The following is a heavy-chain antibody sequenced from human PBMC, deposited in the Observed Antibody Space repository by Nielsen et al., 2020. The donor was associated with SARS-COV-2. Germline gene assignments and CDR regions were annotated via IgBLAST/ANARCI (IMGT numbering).Heavy chain of an antibody. J-gene: IGHJ6*02. CDR1: GYTFTNYY. D-gene: IGHD6-19*01. Sequence: ASVKVSCKTFGYTFTNYYIHWVRRAPGQGLEWVGMITPIGGTTAYARRFQGRVTMTRDTSTSTVYMLLSSLRSDDTAVYYCARAYSSGWKLYYYYGMDVWGQGTTVTVSS. CDR3: ARAYSSGWKLYYYYGMDV. CDR2: ITPIGGTT. V-gene: IGHV1-46*01.